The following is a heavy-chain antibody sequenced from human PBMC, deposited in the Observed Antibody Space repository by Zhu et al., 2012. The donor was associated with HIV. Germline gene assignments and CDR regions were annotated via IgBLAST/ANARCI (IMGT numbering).Heavy chain of an antibody. CDR1: GGSISSHY. Sequence: QVQLQESGPGLVKPSETLSLTCTVSGGSISSHYWSWIRQPPGKGLEWIGYIYYSGSTNYNPSLKSRVTISVDTSKNQFSLKLSSVTAADTAVYYCARAGAHYYGSGSPPDWFDPWGQGTLVTVSS. D-gene: IGHD3-10*01. V-gene: IGHV4-59*11. CDR2: IYYSGST. J-gene: IGHJ5*02. CDR3: ARAGAHYYGSGSPPDWFDP.